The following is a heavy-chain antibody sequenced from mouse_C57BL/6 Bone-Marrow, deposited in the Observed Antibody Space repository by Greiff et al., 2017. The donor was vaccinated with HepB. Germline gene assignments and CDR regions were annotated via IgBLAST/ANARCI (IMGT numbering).Heavy chain of an antibody. CDR1: GFTFTDYY. Sequence: EVKLMESGGGLVQPGGSLSLSCAASGFTFTDYYMSWVRQPPGKALEWLGFIRNKANGYTTEYSASVMGRFTISRDNSQSILYLQMNALRAEDSATYYCARPETDGAWFAYWGQGTLVTVSA. CDR3: ARPETDGAWFAY. D-gene: IGHD4-1*01. V-gene: IGHV7-3*01. J-gene: IGHJ3*01. CDR2: IRNKANGYTT.